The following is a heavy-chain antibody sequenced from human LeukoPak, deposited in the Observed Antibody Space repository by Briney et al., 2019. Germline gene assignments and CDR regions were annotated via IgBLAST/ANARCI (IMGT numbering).Heavy chain of an antibody. CDR1: GGTFSSYA. D-gene: IGHD6-6*01. V-gene: IGHV1-69*06. J-gene: IGHJ4*02. Sequence: SVKVSCKASGGTFSSYAISWVRQAPGQGLEWMGGIIPIFGTANYAQKFQGRVTITADKSTSTAYMELSSLRSEDTAVYYCASMYSSSFNFDYWGQGTLVTVSS. CDR3: ASMYSSSFNFDY. CDR2: IIPIFGTA.